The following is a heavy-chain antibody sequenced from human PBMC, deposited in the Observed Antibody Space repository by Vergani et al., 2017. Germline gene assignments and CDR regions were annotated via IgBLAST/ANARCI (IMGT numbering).Heavy chain of an antibody. CDR3: ARVVGYCSGGSCYGDYYYYYGMDV. Sequence: QLQLQESGPGLVKPSETLSLTCTVSVGSISSSSYYWGWIRQPPGKGLEWIGSIYYSGSTYYNPSLKSRVTISVDTSKNQFSLKLSSVTAANTAVYYWARVVGYCSGGSCYGDYYYYYGMDVWGQGTTVTVSS. CDR2: IYYSGST. V-gene: IGHV4-39*07. D-gene: IGHD2-15*01. CDR1: VGSISSSSYY. J-gene: IGHJ6*02.